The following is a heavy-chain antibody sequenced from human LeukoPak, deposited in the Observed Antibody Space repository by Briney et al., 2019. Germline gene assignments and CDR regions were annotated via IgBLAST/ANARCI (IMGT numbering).Heavy chain of an antibody. CDR3: AREADGGDAFDI. J-gene: IGHJ3*02. Sequence: ASVKVSCKASGYTFTGYYMHWVRRAPGQGLEWMGWINPNSGGTNYAQKFQGRVTMTRDTSISTAYMELSRLRSDDTAVYYCAREADGGDAFDIWGQGTMVTVSS. CDR1: GYTFTGYY. CDR2: INPNSGGT. D-gene: IGHD3-16*01. V-gene: IGHV1-2*02.